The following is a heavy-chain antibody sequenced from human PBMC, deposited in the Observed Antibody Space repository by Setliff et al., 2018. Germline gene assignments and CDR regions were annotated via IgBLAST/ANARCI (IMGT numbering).Heavy chain of an antibody. D-gene: IGHD3-3*01. J-gene: IGHJ6*03. CDR1: GGSFSGYY. V-gene: IGHV4-34*01. CDR2: INHSGST. CDR3: ARGKSYDFWSGYPNYYYYYMDV. Sequence: PSETLSLTCAVYGGSFSGYYWSWIRQPPGKGLEWIGEINHSGSTNYNPSLESRVTISVDTSKNQFSLKLSSVTAADTAVYYCARGKSYDFWSGYPNYYYYYMDVWGKGTTVTVSS.